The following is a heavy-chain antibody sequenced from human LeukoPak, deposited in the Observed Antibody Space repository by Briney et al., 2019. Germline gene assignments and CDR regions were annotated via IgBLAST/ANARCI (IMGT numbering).Heavy chain of an antibody. CDR2: INYSGST. Sequence: PSETLSLTCTVSGGSISSYYWSWIRQPPGKGLEWIGYINYSGSTNYNPSLKSRVTISVDTSKNQFSLKLSSVTAADTAVYYCARQRATAGTFYFDYWGQGTLVTVSS. D-gene: IGHD6-13*01. CDR1: GGSISSYY. J-gene: IGHJ4*02. V-gene: IGHV4-59*08. CDR3: ARQRATAGTFYFDY.